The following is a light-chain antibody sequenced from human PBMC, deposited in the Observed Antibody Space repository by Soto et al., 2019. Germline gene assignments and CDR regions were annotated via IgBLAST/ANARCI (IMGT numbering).Light chain of an antibody. J-gene: IGKJ2*01. V-gene: IGKV1-39*01. CDR1: QSIISY. Sequence: DIQMTQSPSSLSASVGDRLTITCRASQSIISYLNWYHQKPGKAPKLLIYAASNLESGVPSRFSGSGSETDFTLTISSLQPEDFATYYCQETYRSPVTFGQGTKVDI. CDR3: QETYRSPVT. CDR2: AAS.